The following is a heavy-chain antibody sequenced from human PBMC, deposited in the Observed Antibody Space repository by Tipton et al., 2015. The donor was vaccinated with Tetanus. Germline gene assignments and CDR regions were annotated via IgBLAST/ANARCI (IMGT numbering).Heavy chain of an antibody. CDR3: APSRDSSGYFSTF. CDR1: GLTVSINS. D-gene: IGHD3-22*01. V-gene: IGHV3-53*01. J-gene: IGHJ4*02. CDR2: IYSGGST. Sequence: AVSGLTVSINSMSWVRQAPGKGLEWVSVIYSGGSTYYGDSGKGRFTISRDNSKNTVYLQMNSLRADDTALYYCAPSRDSSGYFSTFWGQGTLVTVAS.